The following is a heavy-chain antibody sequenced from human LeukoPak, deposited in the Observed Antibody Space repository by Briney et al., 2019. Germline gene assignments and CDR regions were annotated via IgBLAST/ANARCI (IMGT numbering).Heavy chain of an antibody. J-gene: IGHJ4*02. CDR1: GFTFSSYA. CDR2: ISGSGGST. CDR3: AKTVFSGFKSYYFDY. D-gene: IGHD3-22*01. Sequence: GGSLRPSCAASGFTFSSYAMSWVRQAPGKGLEWVSAISGSGGSTYYADSVKGRFTISRDNSKNTLYLQMNSLRAEDTAVYYCAKTVFSGFKSYYFDYWGQGTLVTVSS. V-gene: IGHV3-23*01.